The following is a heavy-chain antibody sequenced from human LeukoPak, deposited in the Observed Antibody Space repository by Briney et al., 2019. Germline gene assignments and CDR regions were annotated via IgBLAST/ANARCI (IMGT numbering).Heavy chain of an antibody. D-gene: IGHD2-2*01. CDR1: GYTFTSYD. Sequence: EASVKVSCKASGYTFTSYDINWVRQATGQGLEWMGWMNPNSGNTGYAQKFQGRVTITRNTSISTAYMELSSLRSEDTAVYYCARGRHRSYIVVVPAATADAFDIWGQGTMVTVSS. J-gene: IGHJ3*02. CDR2: MNPNSGNT. CDR3: ARGRHRSYIVVVPAATADAFDI. V-gene: IGHV1-8*03.